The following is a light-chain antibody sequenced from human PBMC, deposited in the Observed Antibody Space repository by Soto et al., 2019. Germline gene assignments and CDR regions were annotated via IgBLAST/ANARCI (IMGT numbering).Light chain of an antibody. Sequence: QAVVTQEPSLTVSPGGTVTLTCASSTGAVTSGYYPNWFQQKPGQAPRALIYSTSNKQSWTPARFSGSLLGGKAALTLSGVQPEDYPEYYCLLCQGAAPVFGGGTKLTVL. CDR1: TGAVTSGYY. J-gene: IGLJ3*02. V-gene: IGLV7-43*01. CDR3: LLCQGAAPV. CDR2: STS.